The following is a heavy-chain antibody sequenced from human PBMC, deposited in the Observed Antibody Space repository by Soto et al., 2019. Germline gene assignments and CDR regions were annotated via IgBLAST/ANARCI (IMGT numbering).Heavy chain of an antibody. CDR3: ASGPQRNSLYFY. Sequence: GGSLRLSCTTSGFTFDDYAMSWVRQAPGKGLEWVGLIKSKAYGGTTEYAASVRGRFTISRDNSKNSYFLQMNSLRAEDTAVYYCASGPQRNSLYFYWGQGTLVTVSS. CDR2: IKSKAYGGTT. J-gene: IGHJ4*02. CDR1: GFTFDDYA. D-gene: IGHD2-15*01. V-gene: IGHV3-49*04.